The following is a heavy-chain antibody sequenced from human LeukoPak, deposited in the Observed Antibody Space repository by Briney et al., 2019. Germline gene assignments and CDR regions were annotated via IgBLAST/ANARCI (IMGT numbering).Heavy chain of an antibody. V-gene: IGHV1-2*02. CDR2: VNPNSGGT. CDR3: ARARSTNYYGSGSHQGYFDY. D-gene: IGHD3-10*01. CDR1: GYTFTGYY. J-gene: IGHJ4*02. Sequence: EASVKVSCKASGYTFTGYYTHWVRQAPGQGLEWMGWVNPNSGGTNYAQKFQGRVTMTRDTSISTAYMELSRLRSDDTAVYYCARARSTNYYGSGSHQGYFDYWGQGTLVTVSS.